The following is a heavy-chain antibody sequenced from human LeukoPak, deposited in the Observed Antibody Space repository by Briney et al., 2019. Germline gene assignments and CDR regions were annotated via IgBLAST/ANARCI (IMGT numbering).Heavy chain of an antibody. CDR2: ISSSGSYI. V-gene: IGHV3-21*01. J-gene: IGHJ4*02. CDR3: ARVEDFDY. CDR1: GFTFSSYW. Sequence: GGSLRLSCAASGFTFSSYWMHWVRQAPGKGLEWVASISSSGSYIYYADSVKGRFTISRDNAKNSLYLQMNSLRAGDTAVYYCARVEDFDYWGQGTLVTVSS.